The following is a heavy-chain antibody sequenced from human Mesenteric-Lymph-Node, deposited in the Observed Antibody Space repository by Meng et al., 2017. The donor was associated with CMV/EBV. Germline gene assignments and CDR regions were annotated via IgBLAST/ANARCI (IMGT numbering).Heavy chain of an antibody. J-gene: IGHJ4*02. CDR2: IYRGDNT. D-gene: IGHD3-10*01. CDR3: TGDSVSNPNLDY. CDR1: GFNVSEKY. Sequence: EVDWVEAGGVLVQPGGSLRLSCAASGFNVSEKYMSWVRQAPGKGLEWVCIIYRGDNTYYIDSVKDRFTVSRDNSKNTMYLQMNSLRVEDTAVYYCTGDSVSNPNLDYWGQGTLVTVSS. V-gene: IGHV3-66*01.